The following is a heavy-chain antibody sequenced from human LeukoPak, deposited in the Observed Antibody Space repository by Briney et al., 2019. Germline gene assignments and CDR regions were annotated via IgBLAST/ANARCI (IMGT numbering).Heavy chain of an antibody. Sequence: GGSLRLSCAVSGFTVSNSYMTWVRQAPGKGLEWVSIIYDDDKTYNAESVKGRFTISRDNPKNTLYLQMNSLRAEDTAVYYCVKDLPASGWYSWGQGTLVTVSS. D-gene: IGHD6-19*01. CDR3: VKDLPASGWYS. J-gene: IGHJ4*02. CDR2: IYDDDKT. V-gene: IGHV3-53*01. CDR1: GFTVSNSY.